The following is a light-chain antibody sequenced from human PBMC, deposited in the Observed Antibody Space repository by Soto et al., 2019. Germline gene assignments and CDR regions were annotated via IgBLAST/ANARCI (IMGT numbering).Light chain of an antibody. CDR1: QSINNW. CDR3: QQYKTYSLT. J-gene: IGKJ4*01. CDR2: DAF. V-gene: IGKV1-5*01. Sequence: EIQMTQSPSTLSASAGDRVTITCRASQSINNWLAWYQQKPGKAPKLLIFDAFSLESGVPFRFSGSGFGTEFTLTISSLQPDDSATYFCQQYKTYSLTFGGGTKVEI.